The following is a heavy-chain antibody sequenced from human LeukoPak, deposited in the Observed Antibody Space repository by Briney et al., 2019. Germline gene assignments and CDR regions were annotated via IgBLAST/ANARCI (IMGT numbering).Heavy chain of an antibody. CDR3: ASGAVGSYYVRYYFDY. V-gene: IGHV1-18*01. CDR2: ISPYNGNT. Sequence: GASVKVSCKASGYTFTSYGISWVRQAPGQGLEWMGWISPYNGNTNYAHKLQGRVTMTTDTSTSTAYMELRSLRSEDTAVYYCASGAVGSYYVRYYFDYWGQGTLVTVSS. D-gene: IGHD1-26*01. CDR1: GYTFTSYG. J-gene: IGHJ4*02.